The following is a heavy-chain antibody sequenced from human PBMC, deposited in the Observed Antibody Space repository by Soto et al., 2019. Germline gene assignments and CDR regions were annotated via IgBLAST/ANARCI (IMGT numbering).Heavy chain of an antibody. CDR3: ARVLALAGNY. CDR2: ISSTSSYT. CDR1: GFTFSSYA. D-gene: IGHD6-19*01. Sequence: PGGSLRLSCAASGFTFSSYAMNWVRQTQEKGLEWVSSISSTSSYTHYSDSVKGRFTISRDNANNSLFLQMDSLRAEDTATYYCARVLALAGNYWGQGVLVTVSS. J-gene: IGHJ4*02. V-gene: IGHV3-21*01.